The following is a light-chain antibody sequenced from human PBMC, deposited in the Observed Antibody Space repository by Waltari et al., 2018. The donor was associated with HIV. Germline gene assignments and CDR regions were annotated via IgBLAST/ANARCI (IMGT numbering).Light chain of an antibody. CDR3: ATCDDSVRGPVL. CDR2: SND. J-gene: IGLJ2*01. V-gene: IGLV1-47*02. CDR1: TSNIGRNH. Sequence: QYVLTQPPPAPATPGQTVTTSCSTGTSNIGRNHVYWCQQLPGMAPKLLILSNDQRPSGVPDRFSGSKSGTSASLAISGLRSEDEADYYGATCDDSVRGPVLFGGGTRVTVL.